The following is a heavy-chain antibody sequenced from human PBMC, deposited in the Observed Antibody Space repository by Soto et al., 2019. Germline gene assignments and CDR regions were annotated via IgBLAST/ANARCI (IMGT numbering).Heavy chain of an antibody. CDR3: ARDLLAVGGAGLAGY. D-gene: IGHD6-19*01. Sequence: ASLKVACKDSAYTCTTYGISWVRQAPGQGLEWMGWISDYNGITNYTQTLQGRVTMTKDTSTSTVYMEVRSMKSDDTAVYYCARDLLAVGGAGLAGYWGQGTLVTVSS. CDR2: ISDYNGIT. J-gene: IGHJ4*02. V-gene: IGHV1-18*01. CDR1: AYTCTTYG.